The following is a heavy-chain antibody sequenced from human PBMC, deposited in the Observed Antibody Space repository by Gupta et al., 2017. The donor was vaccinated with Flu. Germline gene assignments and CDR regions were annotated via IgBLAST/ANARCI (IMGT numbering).Heavy chain of an antibody. D-gene: IGHD5-18*01. CDR3: AREGARGYSYGYKAGAMDV. J-gene: IGHJ6*02. Sequence: WLVWVTVISSDGSNKYYADSVQGRFTISKDNSKNTLYLQMNSLRAEDTAVYYCAREGARGYSYGYKAGAMDVWGQGTTVTVSS. CDR2: ISSDGSNK. V-gene: IGHV3-30*03.